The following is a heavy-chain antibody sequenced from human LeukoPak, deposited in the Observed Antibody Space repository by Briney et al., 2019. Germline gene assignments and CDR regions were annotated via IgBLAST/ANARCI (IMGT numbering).Heavy chain of an antibody. D-gene: IGHD3-16*01. CDR3: AKVARGDLALDY. J-gene: IGHJ4*02. Sequence: GRPLRLSCAASGFTFDDYAMHWVRQAPGKGLEWVSGISWNSGSIGYADSVKGRFTISRDNAKNSLYLQMNSLRAEDTALYYCAKVARGDLALDYWGQGTLVTVSS. CDR1: GFTFDDYA. V-gene: IGHV3-9*01. CDR2: ISWNSGSI.